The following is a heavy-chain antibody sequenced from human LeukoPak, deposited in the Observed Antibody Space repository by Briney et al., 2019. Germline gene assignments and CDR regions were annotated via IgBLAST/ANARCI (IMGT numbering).Heavy chain of an antibody. V-gene: IGHV3-23*01. CDR1: GYTFSSYA. J-gene: IGHJ4*02. D-gene: IGHD3-3*01. CDR2: ISGSGGST. CDR3: ASPSRFLEWSFDY. Sequence: GGSLRLPCAASGYTFSSYATSWVRQAPGKGLEWVSAISGSGGSTYYADSVKGRFTISRDNSKNTLYLQMNSLRAEDTAVYYCASPSRFLEWSFDYWGQGTLVTVSS.